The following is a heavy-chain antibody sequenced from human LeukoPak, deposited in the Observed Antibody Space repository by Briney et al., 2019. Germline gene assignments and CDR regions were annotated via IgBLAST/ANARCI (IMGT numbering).Heavy chain of an antibody. Sequence: ASVKVSCKGSGYTFTDYYLHWVRQAPGQGLEWVGYINPRDGGTSSPPNFRGRITMTTDASSSTVYMELSRLTSDDTAIYYCAREGNGLLSKDLDYWGQGTLVTVSS. CDR3: AREGNGLLSKDLDY. CDR2: INPRDGGT. V-gene: IGHV1-2*02. CDR1: GYTFTDYY. D-gene: IGHD2-15*01. J-gene: IGHJ4*02.